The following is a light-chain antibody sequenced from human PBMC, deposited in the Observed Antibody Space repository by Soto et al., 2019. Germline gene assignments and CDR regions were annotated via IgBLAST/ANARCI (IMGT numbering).Light chain of an antibody. J-gene: IGKJ1*01. CDR2: DAS. V-gene: IGKV3-11*01. CDR3: QQRRKWPK. CDR1: QNVGTYY. Sequence: IALSDSPVTLYLSTFQPSTLSFLSSQNVGTYYLAWHQQKPGQAPRLLIYDASNRATGIPARFSGSGSGTDFTLTISSLEPEDFAVYYCQQRRKWPKFGQGSKVEIK.